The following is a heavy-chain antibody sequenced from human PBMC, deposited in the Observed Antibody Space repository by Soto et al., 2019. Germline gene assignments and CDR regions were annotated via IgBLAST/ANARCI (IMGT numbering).Heavy chain of an antibody. D-gene: IGHD6-19*01. Sequence: QVLLQESGPGLVQPSGTLSLSCAVSGVSISSNYYWGWVRQPPGKGLEWLGDISHIGSVNYSPSLMRRVIISMDRSENQFSLKLNSVTAADTALYYCVRSFGWYAIDYWGQGTLVIVSS. CDR3: VRSFGWYAIDY. J-gene: IGHJ4*02. V-gene: IGHV4-4*02. CDR1: GVSISSNYY. CDR2: ISHIGSV.